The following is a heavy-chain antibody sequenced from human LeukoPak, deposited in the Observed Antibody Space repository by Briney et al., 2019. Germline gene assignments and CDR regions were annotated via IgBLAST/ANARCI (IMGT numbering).Heavy chain of an antibody. CDR3: ARPNNPNSSGWYVKF. J-gene: IGHJ4*02. Sequence: SETLSLTCTVSGGSISSSSYYWGWIRQPPGKGLEWIGSIHYSGSTYYNPSLKSRVTISVDTSKNQFSLNLRSVTAADTAVYYRARPNNPNSSGWYVKFWGQGTLVTVSS. CDR1: GGSISSSSYY. V-gene: IGHV4-39*01. CDR2: IHYSGST. D-gene: IGHD6-19*01.